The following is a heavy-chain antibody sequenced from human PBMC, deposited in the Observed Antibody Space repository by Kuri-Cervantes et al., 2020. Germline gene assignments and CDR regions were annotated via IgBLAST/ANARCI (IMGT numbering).Heavy chain of an antibody. CDR3: AKDNWGSMSAFDI. CDR1: GFTFSSYG. Sequence: GESLKISCAASGFTFSSYGMHWVRQAPGKGLEWVAVISYDGSNKYYADSVKGRFTISRDNSKNTLYLQMNGLRAEDTAVYYCAKDNWGSMSAFDIWGQGTMVTVSS. D-gene: IGHD7-27*01. J-gene: IGHJ3*02. CDR2: ISYDGSNK. V-gene: IGHV3-30*18.